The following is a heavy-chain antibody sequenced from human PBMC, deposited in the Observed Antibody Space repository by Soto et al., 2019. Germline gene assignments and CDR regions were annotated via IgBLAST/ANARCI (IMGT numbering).Heavy chain of an antibody. V-gene: IGHV4-4*07. D-gene: IGHD2-15*01. CDR3: AREKEAVSPYFDY. CDR1: GGSISSYY. CDR2: IYSSGST. Sequence: PSETLSLTCTVSGGSISSYYWTWIRQPAGKGLEWIGHIYSSGSTNYNPSLKSRVTMSVDTSKNQFSLKLTSLTAADTAVYYCAREKEAVSPYFDYWGQGTLVTVSS. J-gene: IGHJ4*02.